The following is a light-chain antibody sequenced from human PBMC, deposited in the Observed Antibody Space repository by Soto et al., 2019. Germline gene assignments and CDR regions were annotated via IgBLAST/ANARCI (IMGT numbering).Light chain of an antibody. J-gene: IGLJ1*01. Sequence: QSVLAQPRSVSGPPGQLLTISCTGTSSDVDDYRYVSWYQQYPGKAPNMVIYDGNKRPSAAPDRFSGSNSGTTASLINSGLQAEDEADYYCCSYVSAPKILGSGTKVTGL. CDR1: SSDVDDYRY. V-gene: IGLV2-11*01. CDR3: CSYVSAPKI. CDR2: DGN.